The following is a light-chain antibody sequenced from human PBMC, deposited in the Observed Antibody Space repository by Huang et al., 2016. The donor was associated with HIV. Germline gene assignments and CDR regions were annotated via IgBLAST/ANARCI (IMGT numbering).Light chain of an antibody. CDR2: DTS. CDR3: QQPGS. J-gene: IGKJ2*01. V-gene: IGKV3-11*01. Sequence: EIVLTQSPATLSLSPGERATLSCRASQSVGGYLAWYQQKPGQAPRLLIYDTSTRATGIPARFSGSGSETDFTLTISSLEPEEFAVYYCQQPGSFGQGTKVDIK. CDR1: QSVGGY.